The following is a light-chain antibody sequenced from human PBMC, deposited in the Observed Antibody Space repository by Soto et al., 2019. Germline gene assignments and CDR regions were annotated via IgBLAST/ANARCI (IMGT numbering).Light chain of an antibody. CDR3: QQVDSFPFT. CDR2: AAS. V-gene: IGKV1-12*01. CDR1: QGISGY. J-gene: IGKJ3*01. Sequence: DIPMTQSPSSVSASVGDRVTITCRASQGISGYLAWYQQKAGKAPKLLISAASTLQSGVPSRFSGSGSGTYFTLTISSLQPEDFATYFCQQVDSFPFTFGPGTKVDLK.